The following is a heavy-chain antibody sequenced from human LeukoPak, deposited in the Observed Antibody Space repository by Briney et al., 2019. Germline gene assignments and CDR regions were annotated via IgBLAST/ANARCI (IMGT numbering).Heavy chain of an antibody. CDR1: GFTFSGYE. CDR3: ARDAYTYGMVFDY. V-gene: IGHV3-48*03. D-gene: IGHD5-18*01. Sequence: GGSLRLSCAASGFTFSGYEMNWVRQAPGKGLEWVSYISNNGGTISYADSVKGRFTISRDNAKNSLFLQMNSLRAENTAVYYCARDAYTYGMVFDYWGQGTLVTVSS. J-gene: IGHJ4*02. CDR2: ISNNGGTI.